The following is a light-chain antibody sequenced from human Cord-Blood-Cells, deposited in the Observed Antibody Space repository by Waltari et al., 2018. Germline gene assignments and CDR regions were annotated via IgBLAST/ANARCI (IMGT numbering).Light chain of an antibody. CDR2: EVS. CDR3: CSYAGSSTFD. CDR1: SSDVGSYNL. Sequence: QSALTQPASVSGSPGQSITISCTGTSSDVGSYNLVSWYQQHPGKAPKLMIYEVSKRPSGVSNRFAGSKSGNTASLTISGLQAEDEADYYGCSYAGSSTFDFGTGTKVTVL. V-gene: IGLV2-23*02. J-gene: IGLJ1*01.